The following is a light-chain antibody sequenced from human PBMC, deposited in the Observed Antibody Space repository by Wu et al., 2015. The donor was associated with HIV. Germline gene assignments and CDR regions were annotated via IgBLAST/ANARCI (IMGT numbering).Light chain of an antibody. V-gene: IGKV3-15*01. CDR2: DAS. CDR3: QQYSNWPLS. CDR1: QSVSTN. J-gene: IGKJ4*01. Sequence: ERVMTQSPATLSVSPGERATLSCRASQSVSTNLAWYQQKPGQAPRLLIYDASTRATGIPDRFSGSGSGTDFTLTISSLEPEDFAVYYCQQYSNWPLSFGGGTRGGD.